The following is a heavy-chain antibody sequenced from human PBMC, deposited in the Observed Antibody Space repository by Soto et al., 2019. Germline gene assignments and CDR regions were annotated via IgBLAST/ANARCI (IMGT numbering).Heavy chain of an antibody. CDR2: IYNGGSI. D-gene: IGHD7-27*01. V-gene: IGHV4-30-4*01. CDR3: TGVPSGDKVDS. CDR1: GDSISNVHYF. J-gene: IGHJ4*02. Sequence: QVQLQQSGPGLVQPSQTLSLTCTVSGDSISNVHYFWSWIRQSPDKGLEWIGHIYNGGSIYNNPTLGSRLTISGDTSKNQYSLDMSSVSAADTAVYYCTGVPSGDKVDSWGQGTLVTVSS.